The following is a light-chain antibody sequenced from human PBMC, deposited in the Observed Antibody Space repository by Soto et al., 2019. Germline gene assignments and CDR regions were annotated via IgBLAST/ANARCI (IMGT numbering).Light chain of an antibody. CDR3: QQLNTYPIT. CDR1: QGISKY. Sequence: DIQMTQSPSAMSASVGDRVTITGRASQGISKYLAWFQQRPGKVPRLLIYAASTLQSGVPSRFSGSGSGTEFTLTISSLQPEDFATYYCQQLNTYPITFGQGTRLEI. CDR2: AAS. J-gene: IGKJ5*01. V-gene: IGKV1-17*03.